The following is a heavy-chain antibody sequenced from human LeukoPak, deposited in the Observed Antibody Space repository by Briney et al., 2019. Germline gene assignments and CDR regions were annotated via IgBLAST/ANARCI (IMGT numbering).Heavy chain of an antibody. D-gene: IGHD6-19*01. Sequence: SETLSLTCTVSGGSLSSYYWSWIRQPPGKGLEWIGSIYYSGSTYYNASLKSRGTISVDTSKNQFSLKLNSVTAADTAAYFCARQVVAVAGTGYFDYWGQGTLVTVSS. V-gene: IGHV4-39*01. J-gene: IGHJ4*02. CDR3: ARQVVAVAGTGYFDY. CDR1: GGSLSSYY. CDR2: IYYSGST.